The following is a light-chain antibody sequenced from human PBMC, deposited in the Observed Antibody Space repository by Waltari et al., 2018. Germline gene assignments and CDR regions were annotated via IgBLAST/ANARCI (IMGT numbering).Light chain of an antibody. CDR2: DAS. V-gene: IGKV3-11*01. J-gene: IGKJ2*01. CDR1: QGVTNY. CDR3: HLRSNWRYT. Sequence: EIVLTQSPAILSLSPGERATLSCRPSQGVTNYLSWYQLKPGQAPRLLLYDASNRATGIPTRFSGSGSGTDFTLTISSLEPDDFAVYFCHLRSNWRYTFGQGTKLEIK.